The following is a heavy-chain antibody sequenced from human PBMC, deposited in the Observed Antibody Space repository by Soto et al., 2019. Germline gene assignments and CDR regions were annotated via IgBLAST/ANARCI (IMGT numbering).Heavy chain of an antibody. D-gene: IGHD2-2*01. V-gene: IGHV4-4*02. J-gene: IGHJ6*02. CDR3: ARRGAAAPNHYFHGLDV. CDR2: IYHSGST. Sequence: SLTCAVSGGSIGSSNWWNWVRQPPGKGLEWIGEIYHSGSTNYNPSLKSRVTMSIDRSKNHFSLRLSSVTAADTALYYCARRGAAAPNHYFHGLDVWGQGTTVTVSS. CDR1: GGSIGSSNW.